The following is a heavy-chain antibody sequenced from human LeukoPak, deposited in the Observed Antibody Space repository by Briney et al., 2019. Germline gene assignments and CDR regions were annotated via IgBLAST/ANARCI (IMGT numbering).Heavy chain of an antibody. CDR3: AKDSPPGVSMVEWLIPADY. CDR1: GFTFTSDA. Sequence: GGSLRLSCVASGFTFTSDAMNWVRQAPGKGLEWVSSTVSRGTTQYADSVKGRFTVSRDTSKNTLYLQMNSLRAEDTAVYYCAKDSPPGVSMVEWLIPADYWGQGTLVTVSS. V-gene: IGHV3-23*01. CDR2: TVSRGTT. J-gene: IGHJ4*02. D-gene: IGHD3-3*01.